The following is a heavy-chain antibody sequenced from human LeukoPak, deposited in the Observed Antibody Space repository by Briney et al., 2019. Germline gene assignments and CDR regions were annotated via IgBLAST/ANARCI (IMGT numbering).Heavy chain of an antibody. CDR1: GGSFSGYY. CDR3: ARGRIVYSSSWQVGFYYYMDV. Sequence: SETLSLTCAVYGGSFSGYYWSWIRQPPGKGLEWIGEINHSGSTNYNPSLKSRVTISVDTSKNQFSLKLSPVTAADTAVYYCARGRIVYSSSWQVGFYYYMDVWGKGTTVTVSS. CDR2: INHSGST. J-gene: IGHJ6*03. D-gene: IGHD6-13*01. V-gene: IGHV4-34*01.